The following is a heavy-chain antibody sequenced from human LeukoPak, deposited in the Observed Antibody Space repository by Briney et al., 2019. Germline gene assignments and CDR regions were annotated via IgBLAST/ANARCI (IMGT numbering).Heavy chain of an antibody. V-gene: IGHV4-34*01. CDR3: ARAGTGDRSAVFDY. J-gene: IGHJ4*02. CDR1: GGPFSGYY. CDR2: INHNGYT. D-gene: IGHD7-27*01. Sequence: SETLSLTCAVYGGPFSGYYWNWIRQPPGKGLEWIGEINHNGYTNYNPYFESRVTISVDTSKNQFSLKVYSLTAADTAVYFCARAGTGDRSAVFDYWGQEILVTVSS.